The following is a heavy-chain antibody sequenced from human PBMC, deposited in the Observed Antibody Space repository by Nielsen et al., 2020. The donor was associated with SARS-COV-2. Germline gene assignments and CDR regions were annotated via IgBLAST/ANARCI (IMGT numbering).Heavy chain of an antibody. CDR3: AKAAIVVVTAANPYFDY. CDR1: GFTFDDYA. J-gene: IGHJ4*02. D-gene: IGHD2-21*02. CDR2: ISWNSGSI. V-gene: IGHV3-9*01. Sequence: SLKISCAAPGFTFDDYAMHWVRQAPGKGLEWVSGISWNSGSIGYADSVKGRFTISRDNAKNSLYLQMNSLRAEDTALYYCAKAAIVVVTAANPYFDYWGQGTLVTVSS.